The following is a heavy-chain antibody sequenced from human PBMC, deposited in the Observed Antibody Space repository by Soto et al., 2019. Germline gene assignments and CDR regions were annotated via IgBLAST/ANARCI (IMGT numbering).Heavy chain of an antibody. CDR3: ARSGRNAYYNMDV. Sequence: PGESLKISCKGSGYSFPTFWIGWVRQMPGKGLEWMGVIYPGDSDTRYSPSFQGQVTMSADRSISTAYLQWTSLKASDTAIYYCARSGRNAYYNMDVWGQGTPVTVSS. CDR2: IYPGDSDT. D-gene: IGHD3-16*01. V-gene: IGHV5-51*01. J-gene: IGHJ6*02. CDR1: GYSFPTFW.